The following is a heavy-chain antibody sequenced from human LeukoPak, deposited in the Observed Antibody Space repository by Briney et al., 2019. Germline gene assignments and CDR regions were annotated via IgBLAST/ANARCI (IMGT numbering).Heavy chain of an antibody. V-gene: IGHV3-30*02. CDR1: GFTFSSYG. D-gene: IGHD2-2*01. CDR2: IRYDGSNK. J-gene: IGHJ4*02. CDR3: AKDVKRYCSSTSCPPDY. Sequence: GGSLRLSCAASGFTFSSYGMHWVRQAPGKGLELVAFIRYDGSNKYYADSVKGRFTISRDNSKNTLYLQMNSLRAEDTAVYYCAKDVKRYCSSTSCPPDYWGQGTLVTVSS.